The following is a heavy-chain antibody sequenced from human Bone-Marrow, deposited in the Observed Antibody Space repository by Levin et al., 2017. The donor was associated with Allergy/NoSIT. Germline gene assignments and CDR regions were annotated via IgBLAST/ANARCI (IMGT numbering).Heavy chain of an antibody. V-gene: IGHV3-23*01. Sequence: GGSLRLSCAASGFTFSSYAMSWVRQAPGKGLEWVSAISGSGDSTYYADSVKGRIIISRDNSKNTLYLQMNSLRAEDTAVYFCAKSRYCSTSDCSGGEYFQYWGQGTLVTVSS. CDR2: ISGSGDST. J-gene: IGHJ1*01. D-gene: IGHD3-16*02. CDR1: GFTFSSYA. CDR3: AKSRYCSTSDCSGGEYFQY.